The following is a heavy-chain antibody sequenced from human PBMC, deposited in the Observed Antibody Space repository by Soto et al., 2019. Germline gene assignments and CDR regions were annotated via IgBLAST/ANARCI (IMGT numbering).Heavy chain of an antibody. V-gene: IGHV3-53*01. CDR1: GFTVSSNY. CDR2: IYSGGST. J-gene: IGHJ4*02. Sequence: GGSLRLSCAASGFTVSSNYMSWVRQAPGKGLEWVSVIYSGGSTYYADSVKGRFTISRDNSKNTLYLQMNSLRAEDTAVYYCVSFRGPNLCGDCYQIDYWGQGTRVTVSS. D-gene: IGHD2-21*02. CDR3: VSFRGPNLCGDCYQIDY.